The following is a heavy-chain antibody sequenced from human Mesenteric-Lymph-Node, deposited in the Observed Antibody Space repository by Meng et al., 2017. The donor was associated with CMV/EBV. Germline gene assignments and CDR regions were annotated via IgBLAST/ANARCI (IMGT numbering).Heavy chain of an antibody. J-gene: IGHJ4*02. V-gene: IGHV3-74*01. CDR1: GFTLSNYW. CDR2: ISGDGSSI. D-gene: IGHD6-19*01. Sequence: GESLKISCAASGFTLSNYWMHWVRQAPGKGLVWVSRISGDGSSISYADSVKGRFTISRDNAKNTLYLQLNSLRAEDTAVYYCARDSSGWLFDYWGQGTLVTVSS. CDR3: ARDSSGWLFDY.